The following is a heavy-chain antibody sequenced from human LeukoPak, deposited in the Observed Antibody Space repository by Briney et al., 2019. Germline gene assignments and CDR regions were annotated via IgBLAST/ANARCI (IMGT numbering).Heavy chain of an antibody. J-gene: IGHJ4*02. D-gene: IGHD4-11*01. V-gene: IGHV4-59*01. CDR2: IYYSGST. Sequence: SETLSLTCTVSGGSISSYYWSWIRQPPGKGLGWIGYIYYSGSTNYNPSLKSRVTISVDTSKNQFSLKLSSVTAADTAVYYCAREWQYQFDYWGQGSLVTVSS. CDR1: GGSISSYY. CDR3: AREWQYQFDY.